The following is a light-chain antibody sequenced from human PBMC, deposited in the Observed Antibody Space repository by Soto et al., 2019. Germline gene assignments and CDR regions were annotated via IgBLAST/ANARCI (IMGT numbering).Light chain of an antibody. Sequence: QSALTQPPSVSGSPGQSVIMSCSGTSSDVGSYNRVSWYQQPPGTAPKLMIYEVSNRPSGVPDRFSGSKSGNTASLTISGLQAEDEADYYCSSFTSTSTYVFGTGTKVTVL. J-gene: IGLJ1*01. CDR2: EVS. V-gene: IGLV2-18*02. CDR3: SSFTSTSTYV. CDR1: SSDVGSYNR.